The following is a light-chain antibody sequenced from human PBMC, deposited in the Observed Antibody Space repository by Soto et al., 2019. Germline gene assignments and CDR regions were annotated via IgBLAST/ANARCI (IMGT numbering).Light chain of an antibody. Sequence: SVLTQPPSLSATPGQRVTISCSGGGSNVGSNGVEWFQQLPGAAPQLLIYSDTERPSGVPDRFSGSRAGTSASLAISGLQSEDEADYYCAARDDRLNGHVFGTGTKVTVL. CDR1: GSNVGSNG. J-gene: IGLJ1*01. V-gene: IGLV1-44*01. CDR2: SDT. CDR3: AARDDRLNGHV.